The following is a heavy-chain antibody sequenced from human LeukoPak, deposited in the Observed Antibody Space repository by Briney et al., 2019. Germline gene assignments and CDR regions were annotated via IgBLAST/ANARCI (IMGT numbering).Heavy chain of an antibody. CDR3: ARDVGLYSSSSPPFDS. Sequence: RASVKVSCKASGHTFNTYGISWVRQAPGQGLEWMGWVSPYNGNTNYAQKFQDRVTMPIDTSTNTAYMDLRSLRSDDTAVYYCARDVGLYSSSSPPFDSWGQGTLVIVSS. V-gene: IGHV1-18*01. J-gene: IGHJ4*02. CDR2: VSPYNGNT. CDR1: GHTFNTYG. D-gene: IGHD6-6*01.